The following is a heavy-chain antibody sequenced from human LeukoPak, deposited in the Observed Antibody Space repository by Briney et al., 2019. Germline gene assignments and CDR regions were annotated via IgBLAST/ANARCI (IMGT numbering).Heavy chain of an antibody. CDR3: AKESPYCHGTDCRIYYFDS. D-gene: IGHD2-15*01. Sequence: GGSLRLSCAASQFIFTTYAMSWVRQAPGKGLEWVSAISKDADATYYAASVRGRFTISRDDSQDTLSLQMNSLRVEDTAVYYCAKESPYCHGTDCRIYYFDSWGQGILVSVSS. J-gene: IGHJ4*02. CDR2: ISKDADAT. V-gene: IGHV3-23*01. CDR1: QFIFTTYA.